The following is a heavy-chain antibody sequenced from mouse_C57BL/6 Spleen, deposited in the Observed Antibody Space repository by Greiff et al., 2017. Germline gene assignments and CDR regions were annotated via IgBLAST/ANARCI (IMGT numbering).Heavy chain of an antibody. CDR3: AVSTGSFAY. D-gene: IGHD4-1*02. CDR1: GYTFPSYW. CDR2: IHPSDSDT. V-gene: IGHV1-74*01. J-gene: IGHJ3*01. Sequence: QVQLQQPVAELVQPGASVKVSCKASGYTFPSYWMHCVKQRPGQGLEWIGRIHPSDSDTNYNQKFKGKATLTVDKSSSTAYMQLSSLTSVYSAVYYCAVSTGSFAYWGQGTLGTVSA.